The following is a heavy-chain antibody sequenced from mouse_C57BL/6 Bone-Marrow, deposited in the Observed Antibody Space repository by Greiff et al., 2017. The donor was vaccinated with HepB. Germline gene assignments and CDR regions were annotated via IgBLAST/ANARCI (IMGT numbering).Heavy chain of an antibody. D-gene: IGHD1-1*01. CDR3: ARWNYYGSSYVDAMDY. Sequence: VQLQQPGAELVKPGASVKLSCKASGYTFTSYWMQWVKQRPGQGLEWIGEIDPSDSYTNYNQKFKGKATLTVDTSSSTAYMQLSSLTSEDSAVYYCARWNYYGSSYVDAMDYWGQGTSVTVSS. J-gene: IGHJ4*01. CDR1: GYTFTSYW. V-gene: IGHV1-50*01. CDR2: IDPSDSYT.